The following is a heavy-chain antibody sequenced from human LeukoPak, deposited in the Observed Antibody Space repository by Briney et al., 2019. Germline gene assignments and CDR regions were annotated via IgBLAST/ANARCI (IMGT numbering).Heavy chain of an antibody. CDR3: ARAGYCSGGSCYSSYYYGMDV. CDR1: GGSISSYY. CDR2: IYYSGST. Sequence: LETLSLTCTVSGGSISSYYWSWIRQPPGKGLEWIGYIYYSGSTNYNPSLKSRVTISVDTSKNQFSLKLSSVTAADTAVYYCARAGYCSGGSCYSSYYYGMDVWGQGTTVTVSS. J-gene: IGHJ6*02. D-gene: IGHD2-15*01. V-gene: IGHV4-59*01.